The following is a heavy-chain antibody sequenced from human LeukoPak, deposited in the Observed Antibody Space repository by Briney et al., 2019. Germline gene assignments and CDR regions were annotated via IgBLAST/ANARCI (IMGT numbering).Heavy chain of an antibody. CDR1: GYTLTELS. J-gene: IGHJ4*02. Sequence: ASVKVSCKVSGYTLTELSMHWVRQAPGKGLEWMGGFDPEDGETIYAQKFQGRVTMTEDTSTDTAYMELSSLRSEDTAVYYCATGVAAAGTSDCWGQGTLVTVSS. CDR2: FDPEDGET. D-gene: IGHD6-13*01. V-gene: IGHV1-24*01. CDR3: ATGVAAAGTSDC.